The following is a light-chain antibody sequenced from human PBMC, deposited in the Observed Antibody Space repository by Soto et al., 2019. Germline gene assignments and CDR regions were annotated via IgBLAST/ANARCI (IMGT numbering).Light chain of an antibody. V-gene: IGLV2-8*01. J-gene: IGLJ1*01. CDR2: EVS. CDR1: SSDVGNYKY. CDR3: SSYAGSNNFV. Sequence: QSALTQPASVSGSPGQSITISCTGTSSDVGNYKYVSWYQQHPGKAPKLMIYEVSERPSGVPDRFSGSKSSNTASLTVSGLQAEDEADYYCSSYAGSNNFVFGTGTKLTVL.